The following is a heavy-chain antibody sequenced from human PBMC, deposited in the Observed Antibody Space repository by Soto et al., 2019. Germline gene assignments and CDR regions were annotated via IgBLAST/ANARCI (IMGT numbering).Heavy chain of an antibody. Sequence: SETLSLTCAVSGGSISSSNWWSWVRQPPGKGLEWIGEIYHSGSTNYNPSLKSRVTISVDKSKNQFSLKLSSVTAADTAVYYCARVGYCSSTSCYGPGGWFDPWGQGTLVTVSS. V-gene: IGHV4-4*02. CDR1: GGSISSSNW. J-gene: IGHJ5*02. CDR3: ARVGYCSSTSCYGPGGWFDP. CDR2: IYHSGST. D-gene: IGHD2-2*01.